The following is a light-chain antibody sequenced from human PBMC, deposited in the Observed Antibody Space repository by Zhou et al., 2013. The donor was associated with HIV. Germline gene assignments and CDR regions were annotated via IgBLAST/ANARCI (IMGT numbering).Light chain of an antibody. V-gene: IGKV1-6*01. J-gene: IGKJ1*01. Sequence: AIQMTQSPSSLYASLGDRVTITCRASQGIRTELAWYQQKPGEAPKLLIFGASILQSGVPIRFSGSGSGTDFTLTITNLQPEDFATYYCLQDYSYPRTFGQGTEVEVQ. CDR1: QGIRTE. CDR2: GAS. CDR3: LQDYSYPRT.